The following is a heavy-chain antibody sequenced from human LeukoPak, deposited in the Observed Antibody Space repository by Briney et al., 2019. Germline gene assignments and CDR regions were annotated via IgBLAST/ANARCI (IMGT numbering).Heavy chain of an antibody. CDR1: GDSISSSSYY. J-gene: IGHJ4*02. V-gene: IGHV4-39*01. CDR3: ARHTTPIPGGYFDY. D-gene: IGHD1-26*01. Sequence: SETLSLTCTVSGDSISSSSYYWGWIRQPPGKGLEWIGSIYYSGSTYYNPSLKSRVTISVDTSKNQFSLKLSSVTAADTAVYYCARHTTPIPGGYFDYWGQGTLVTVSS. CDR2: IYYSGST.